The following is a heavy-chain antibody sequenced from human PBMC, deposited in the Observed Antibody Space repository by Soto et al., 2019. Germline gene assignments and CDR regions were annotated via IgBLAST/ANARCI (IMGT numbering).Heavy chain of an antibody. Sequence: EVQLVESGGGLVQPGRSLRLSCAASGFTFDDYAMHWVRQAPGKGLEWVSGISWNSGSIGYADSVKGRFTISRDNAKNSLYLKMNSLRAEDTALYYCAKGVIVPAFDIWGQGTMVTVSS. CDR3: AKGVIVPAFDI. CDR2: ISWNSGSI. CDR1: GFTFDDYA. J-gene: IGHJ3*02. D-gene: IGHD3-16*02. V-gene: IGHV3-9*01.